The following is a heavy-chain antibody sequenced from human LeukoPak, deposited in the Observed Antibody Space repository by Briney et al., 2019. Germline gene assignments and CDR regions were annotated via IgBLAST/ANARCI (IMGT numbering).Heavy chain of an antibody. CDR1: GFTFSSYA. V-gene: IGHV3-30-3*01. Sequence: GGSLRLSCAASGFTFSSYAMHWVRQAPGKGLEWVAVISYDGSNKYYADSVKGRFTISRDNSKNTLYLQMNSLRAEDTAVYYCAKVVSGAARTNDFDYWGQGTLVTVSS. CDR2: ISYDGSNK. D-gene: IGHD6-6*01. J-gene: IGHJ4*02. CDR3: AKVVSGAARTNDFDY.